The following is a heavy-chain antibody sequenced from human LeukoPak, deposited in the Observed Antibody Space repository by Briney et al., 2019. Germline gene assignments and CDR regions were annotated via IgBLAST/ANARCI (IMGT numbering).Heavy chain of an antibody. V-gene: IGHV4-34*01. CDR1: GGSFSGYY. J-gene: IGHJ5*02. D-gene: IGHD3-10*01. Sequence: SETLSLTCAVYGGSFSGYYWSWIRQPPGKGLEWIGEINHSGSTNYNPSLKSRVTISVDTSKNQFSLKLSSVTAADTAVYYCARHLKFGGWFDPWGQGTLVTVSS. CDR3: ARHLKFGGWFDP. CDR2: INHSGST.